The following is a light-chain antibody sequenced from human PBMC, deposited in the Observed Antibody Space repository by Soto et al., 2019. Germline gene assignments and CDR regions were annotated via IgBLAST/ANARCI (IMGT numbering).Light chain of an antibody. Sequence: EIVLTQSPGTLSLSPGERATLSCRASQSVSSSYLAWYQQKPGQSPRLLIYGASSRATGIPDRFSGRGSGTDFTLTISRLEPEDFAVYYCQKYGRTFGQGTKVEIK. J-gene: IGKJ1*01. CDR2: GAS. V-gene: IGKV3-20*01. CDR1: QSVSSSY. CDR3: QKYGRT.